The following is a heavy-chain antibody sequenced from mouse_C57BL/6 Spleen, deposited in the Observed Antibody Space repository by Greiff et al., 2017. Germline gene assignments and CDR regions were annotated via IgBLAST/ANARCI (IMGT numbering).Heavy chain of an antibody. Sequence: EVKLQESGPGLVKPSQSLSLTCSVTGYSITRGYYWNWIRQFPGNKLEWMGYISYDGSNNYNPSLKNRISITRDTSKNQFFLMLNSVTTEDTATYYCGRGGVRGAMDYWGQGTSVTVSS. CDR3: GRGGVRGAMDY. V-gene: IGHV3-6*01. CDR2: ISYDGSN. J-gene: IGHJ4*01. D-gene: IGHD2-14*01. CDR1: GYSITRGYY.